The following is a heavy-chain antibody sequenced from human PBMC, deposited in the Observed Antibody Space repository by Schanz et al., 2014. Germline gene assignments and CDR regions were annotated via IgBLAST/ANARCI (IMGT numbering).Heavy chain of an antibody. V-gene: IGHV3-30*14. D-gene: IGHD1-1*01. CDR3: ARGTDWNLHY. Sequence: VQLLESGGGLVQPGGSLRLSCAVSGFTVSSNHMSWVRQAPGKGLEWVAVISYDGRNKYYADSVKGRFTISRDSGQNSLYLQMNSLRAGDTAVYYCARGTDWNLHYWGQGALVTVSS. CDR2: ISYDGRNK. J-gene: IGHJ4*02. CDR1: GFTVSSNH.